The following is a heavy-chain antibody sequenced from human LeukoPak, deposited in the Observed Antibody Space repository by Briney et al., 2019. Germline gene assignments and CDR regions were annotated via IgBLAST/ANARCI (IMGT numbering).Heavy chain of an antibody. Sequence: GGSLRLSCAASGFTVSSNYMSWVRQAPGKGLEWASVIYSGGSTYYADSVKGRFTISRDNSKNTLYLQMNSLRAEDTAVYYCARAPKVCSGGSCYSGWGQGTLVTVSS. CDR2: IYSGGST. J-gene: IGHJ4*02. V-gene: IGHV3-53*01. D-gene: IGHD2-15*01. CDR3: ARAPKVCSGGSCYSG. CDR1: GFTVSSNY.